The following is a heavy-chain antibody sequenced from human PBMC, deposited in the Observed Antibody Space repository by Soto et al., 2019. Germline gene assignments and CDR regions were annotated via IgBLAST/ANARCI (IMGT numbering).Heavy chain of an antibody. CDR1: GYTFSNYG. J-gene: IGHJ5*02. V-gene: IGHV1-18*01. Sequence: QVQLVQSGGEVKRPGASVKVSCKTSGYTFSNYGITWVRQAPGQPLEWLGWISLYSDGTNYAQKFQGRVSMTTDTSTTTAYMELRSLRYDDTAVYYCARVVPGAEAWFGAWGQGTLVTVSS. D-gene: IGHD2-2*01. CDR3: ARVVPGAEAWFGA. CDR2: ISLYSDGT.